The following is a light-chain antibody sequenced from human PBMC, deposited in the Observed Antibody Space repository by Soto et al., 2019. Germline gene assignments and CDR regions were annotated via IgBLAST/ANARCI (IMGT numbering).Light chain of an antibody. CDR2: HVS. CDR1: SRDVGAYNY. CDR3: CTDAGTYKV. V-gene: IGLV2-11*01. Sequence: QSALTQPRSVSGSPGQSVTISCTGTSRDVGAYNYVSWYQQHPGKAPKLMIYHVSKRPSGVPDRFSGSRSGNAASLTISGLQAEDEADYYCCTDAGTYKVFGTGTKVTVL. J-gene: IGLJ1*01.